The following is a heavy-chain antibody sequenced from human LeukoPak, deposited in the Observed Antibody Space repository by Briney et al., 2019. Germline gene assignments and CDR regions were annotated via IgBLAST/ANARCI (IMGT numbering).Heavy chain of an antibody. D-gene: IGHD3-22*01. V-gene: IGHV3-48*03. Sequence: PGGSLRLSCAASGFTFSSDEMNWVRQAPGKGLEWVSYISSSGSTIYYADSVKGRFTISRDNAKNSLYLQMNSLRAEDTAVYYCARWYYYDSSGYPDAFDIWGQGTMVSISS. CDR1: GFTFSSDE. CDR3: ARWYYYDSSGYPDAFDI. CDR2: ISSSGSTI. J-gene: IGHJ3*02.